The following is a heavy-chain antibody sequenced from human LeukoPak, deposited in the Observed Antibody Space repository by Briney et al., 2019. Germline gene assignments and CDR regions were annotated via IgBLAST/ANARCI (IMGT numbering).Heavy chain of an antibody. D-gene: IGHD3-10*01. CDR3: ADHYYGSGTYAFDI. Sequence: GGSLRLSCAASGFTFNNYVMSWVRQAPGKGLEWVSTVSGSGGSTNYADSVKGRFTISRDNSKNTLYLQMNSLRAEDTALYYCADHYYGSGTYAFDIWGQGTMVTVSS. CDR1: GFTFNNYV. V-gene: IGHV3-23*01. CDR2: VSGSGGST. J-gene: IGHJ3*02.